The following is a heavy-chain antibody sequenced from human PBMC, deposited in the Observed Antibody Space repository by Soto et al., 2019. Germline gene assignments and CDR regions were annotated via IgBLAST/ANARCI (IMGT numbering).Heavy chain of an antibody. CDR3: VRDAPTQYYYDSRSSDGIDI. CDR2: IYYSGST. CDR1: GGSISSYY. Sequence: TLSLTCTISGGSISSYYWSWIRQPPGKGLEWIGNIYYSGSTNYNPSLKSRVTISVDTSKNQLSLKLNYVTAADTAVYYCVRDAPTQYYYDSRSSDGIDIWGQGTLVTVSS. V-gene: IGHV4-59*01. D-gene: IGHD3-22*01. J-gene: IGHJ3*02.